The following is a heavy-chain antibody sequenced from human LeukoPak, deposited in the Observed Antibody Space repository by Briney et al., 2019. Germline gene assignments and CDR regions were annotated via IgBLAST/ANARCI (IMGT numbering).Heavy chain of an antibody. D-gene: IGHD2-21*02. Sequence: SSVKVSCKASGGTFISYAISWVGQAPGQGLEWMGRIIPIFGTANYAQKFQGRVTITTDESTSTAYMELSSLRSEDTAVYYCARDTGPYCGGDCYPYYFDYWGQGTLVTVSS. CDR3: ARDTGPYCGGDCYPYYFDY. V-gene: IGHV1-69*05. CDR1: GGTFISYA. CDR2: IIPIFGTA. J-gene: IGHJ4*02.